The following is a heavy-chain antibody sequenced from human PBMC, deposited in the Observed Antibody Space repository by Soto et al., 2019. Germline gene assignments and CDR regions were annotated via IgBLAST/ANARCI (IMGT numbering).Heavy chain of an antibody. CDR2: ISDTGSSH. D-gene: IGHD2-2*01. J-gene: IGHJ4*02. V-gene: IGHV3-30*18. CDR1: GFTFSSYG. CDR3: AKDRGGDCPDNSCYFGADY. Sequence: GGSLRLSCVGSGFTFSSYGMHWVRQAPGKGLECVAVISDTGSSHYYAASVEGRSTISRENSKNTLSLHMDRLRVEDTAVYYCAKDRGGDCPDNSCYFGADYWGQGTPVTVSS.